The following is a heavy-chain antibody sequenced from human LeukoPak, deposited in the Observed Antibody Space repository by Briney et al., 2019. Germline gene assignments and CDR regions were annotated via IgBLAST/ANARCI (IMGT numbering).Heavy chain of an antibody. Sequence: GGSLRLSCAASGFTFSDYYMSWIRQAPGKGLEWVSYISSSGSTLYYADSVKGRITISRDNAKNSLYLQMNSLRAEDTAVYYCARAKSGYDKRLIDYWGQGTLVTVSS. CDR1: GFTFSDYY. J-gene: IGHJ4*02. CDR3: ARAKSGYDKRLIDY. D-gene: IGHD5-12*01. V-gene: IGHV3-11*01. CDR2: ISSSGSTL.